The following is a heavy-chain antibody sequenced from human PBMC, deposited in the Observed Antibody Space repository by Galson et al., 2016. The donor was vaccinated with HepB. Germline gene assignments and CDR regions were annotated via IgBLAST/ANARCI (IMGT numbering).Heavy chain of an antibody. CDR2: IGYDGSNK. V-gene: IGHV3-33*01. J-gene: IGHJ4*02. D-gene: IGHD3-16*01. CDR3: ARDGGGVTSIVYYFDY. Sequence: SLRLSCATSGFPFSYYYMHWVRQAPGKGLEWVAAIGYDGSNKYYADSVKGRFTISRDNSKNTLYLQMNSLRAEDTVVYYCARDGGGVTSIVYYFDYWGQGTLGTVST. CDR1: GFPFSYYY.